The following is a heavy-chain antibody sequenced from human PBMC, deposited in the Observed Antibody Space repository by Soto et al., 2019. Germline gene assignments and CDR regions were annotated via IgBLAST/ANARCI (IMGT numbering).Heavy chain of an antibody. V-gene: IGHV1-69*12. Sequence: QVQLVQSGAEVKKPGSSVKVSCKASGGTFSSYAISWVRQAPGQGLEWMGGIIPIFGTANYAQKFQGRVRITADESTRTAYMELSSLRSEDTAVYYCARGRSTMIVVVITYAFDIWGQGTMVTVSS. CDR3: ARGRSTMIVVVITYAFDI. CDR2: IIPIFGTA. D-gene: IGHD3-22*01. J-gene: IGHJ3*02. CDR1: GGTFSSYA.